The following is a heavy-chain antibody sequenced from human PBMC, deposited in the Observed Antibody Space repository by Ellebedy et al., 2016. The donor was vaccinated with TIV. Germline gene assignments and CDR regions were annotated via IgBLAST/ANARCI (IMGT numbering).Heavy chain of an antibody. Sequence: PGGSLTLSCAASGFTFSGYYMSWFRQAPGKGPEWVSYISYSGDLMYYADSVKGRFTTSRDNAGNSLYLQMNSLRAEDTAVYYCARLGVIAAAGASDSWGQGTLVIVSS. V-gene: IGHV3-11*01. CDR3: ARLGVIAAAGASDS. J-gene: IGHJ4*02. CDR1: GFTFSGYY. CDR2: ISYSGDLM. D-gene: IGHD6-13*01.